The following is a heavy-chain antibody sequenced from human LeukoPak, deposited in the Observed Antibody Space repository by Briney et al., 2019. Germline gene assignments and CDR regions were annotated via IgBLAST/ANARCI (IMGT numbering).Heavy chain of an antibody. J-gene: IGHJ4*02. Sequence: GGSLRPSCAASGFTFSSYAMHWVRQAPGKGLEWVAVISYDGSNKYYADSVKGRFTISRDNSKNTLYLHMNGLRVEDTAIYYCARDERWIQFNYWGQGTLVTVSS. D-gene: IGHD5-18*01. CDR3: ARDERWIQFNY. CDR1: GFTFSSYA. V-gene: IGHV3-30*04. CDR2: ISYDGSNK.